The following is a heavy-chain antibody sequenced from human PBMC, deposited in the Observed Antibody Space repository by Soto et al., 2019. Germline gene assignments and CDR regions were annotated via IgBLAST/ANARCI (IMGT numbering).Heavy chain of an antibody. CDR1: GGSISSSSYY. J-gene: IGHJ3*01. CDR2: IYYSGST. V-gene: IGHV4-39*01. CDR3: ASLSITMIVQD. D-gene: IGHD3-22*01. Sequence: QLQLQESGPGLVKPSETLSLTCTVSGGSISSSSYYWGWIRQPPGKGLEWIGSIYYSGSTYYNPPLKSRVTISVDTSKNQFSLKLSSVTAADTAVYYCASLSITMIVQDWGQGTMVTVSS.